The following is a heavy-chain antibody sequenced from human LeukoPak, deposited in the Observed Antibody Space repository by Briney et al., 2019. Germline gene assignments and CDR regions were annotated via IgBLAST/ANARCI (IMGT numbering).Heavy chain of an antibody. J-gene: IGHJ4*02. Sequence: QAGGSLRLSCAASGFTFSSYAMSWVRQAPGKGLEWVSAISGSGGSTYYADSVKGRFTISRDNSKNTLYLQMNSLRAEDTAVYYCAKFYGDYVWLYFDYWGQGTLVTVSS. V-gene: IGHV3-23*01. CDR3: AKFYGDYVWLYFDY. D-gene: IGHD4-17*01. CDR1: GFTFSSYA. CDR2: ISGSGGST.